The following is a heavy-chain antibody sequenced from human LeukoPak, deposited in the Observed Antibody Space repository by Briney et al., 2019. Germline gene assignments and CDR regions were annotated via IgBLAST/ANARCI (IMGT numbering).Heavy chain of an antibody. D-gene: IGHD3-10*01. CDR1: GYTFTGYY. CDR2: INPNSGGT. J-gene: IGHJ4*02. V-gene: IGHV1-2*02. Sequence: ASVKVSCKASGYTFTGYYMHWVRQAPGQGLEWMGWINPNSGGTNYAQKFQGRVTMTRDTSISTAYMELSRLRSDDTAVCYCARDKRRYYGSGTAIGIFDYWGQGTLVTVSS. CDR3: ARDKRRYYGSGTAIGIFDY.